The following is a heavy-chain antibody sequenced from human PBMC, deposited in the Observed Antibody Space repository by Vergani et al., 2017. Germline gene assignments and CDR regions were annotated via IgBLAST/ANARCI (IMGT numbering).Heavy chain of an antibody. CDR1: GYTFTSYG. J-gene: IGHJ6*02. CDR2: ISAYNGNT. D-gene: IGHD6-6*01. CDR3: AIKNEYSSSKAYYYYGMDV. Sequence: QVQLVQSGAEVKKPGASVKVSCKASGYTFTSYGISWVRQAPGQGLEWMGWISAYNGNTNYAQKLQGRVTMTTDTSTSTAYMELMSLRSDDTAVYYCAIKNEYSSSKAYYYYGMDVWGQGTTVTVSS. V-gene: IGHV1-18*04.